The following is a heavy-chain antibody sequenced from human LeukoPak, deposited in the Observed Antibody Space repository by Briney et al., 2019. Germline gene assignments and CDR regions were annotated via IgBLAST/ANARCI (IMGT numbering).Heavy chain of an antibody. J-gene: IGHJ6*03. CDR2: IYHSGST. V-gene: IGHV4-38-2*01. CDR1: GHSISSGYY. D-gene: IGHD1-26*01. Sequence: SETLSLTCAVSGHSISSGYYWGWIRQPPGKGLEWIGSIYHSGSTYYNPSLKSRVTISADTSKNQFSLKLNSVTAADTAVYYCARFRSGSDSYRYYYYTDVWGKGTTVTVSS. CDR3: ARFRSGSDSYRYYYYTDV.